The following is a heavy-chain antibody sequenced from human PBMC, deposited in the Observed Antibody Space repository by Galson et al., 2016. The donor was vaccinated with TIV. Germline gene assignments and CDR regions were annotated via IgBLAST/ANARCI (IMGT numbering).Heavy chain of an antibody. Sequence: SLRLSCAASGVIVSNNYMSWVRQAPGKGLEWISVIYTNGRTFYADSVKGRFTISRDNSKNTLYLQMNSLRPEGTALYYCARQNDYLYYFDYWGQGTLVTVSS. CDR1: GVIVSNNY. CDR2: IYTNGRT. J-gene: IGHJ4*02. V-gene: IGHV3-53*05. D-gene: IGHD4/OR15-4a*01. CDR3: ARQNDYLYYFDY.